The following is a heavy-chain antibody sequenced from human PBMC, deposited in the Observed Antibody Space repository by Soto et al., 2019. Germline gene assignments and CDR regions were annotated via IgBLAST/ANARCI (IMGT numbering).Heavy chain of an antibody. D-gene: IGHD2-15*01. J-gene: IGHJ4*02. Sequence: PSETLSLTCTVSGGSMSNYYWSWIRQPPGKGLEWIGYIYYSGTTNYNPSLKSRVTMSVHTSKNQFSLKLSSVTAADTAVYYCARGPSGDNYWGQGTLVTVSS. CDR2: IYYSGTT. CDR3: ARGPSGDNY. CDR1: GGSMSNYY. V-gene: IGHV4-59*01.